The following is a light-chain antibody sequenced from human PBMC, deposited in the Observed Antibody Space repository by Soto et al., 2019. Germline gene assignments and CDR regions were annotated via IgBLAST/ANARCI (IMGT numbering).Light chain of an antibody. CDR2: EVS. CDR1: SSDVGGYNY. V-gene: IGLV2-14*01. Sequence: QSALTQPASVSGSPGQSITISCTGTSSDVGGYNYVSWYQQHPGKAPKLMIYEVSNRPSGVSNRFSGSKSGNTASLTISGXXXXXXXXXYCSSYTSSSSVVFGGGTKVTVL. CDR3: SSYTSSSSVV. J-gene: IGLJ2*01.